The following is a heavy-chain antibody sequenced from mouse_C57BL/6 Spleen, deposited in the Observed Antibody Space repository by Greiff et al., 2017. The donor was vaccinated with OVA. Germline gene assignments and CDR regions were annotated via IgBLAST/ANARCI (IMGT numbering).Heavy chain of an antibody. CDR3: SRWPRREYAIDY. J-gene: IGHJ4*01. Sequence: QVQLQQPGAELVRPGTSVKLSCKASGYTFTSYWMHWVKQRPGQGLEWIGVIDPSDSYTNYNQKFKGKATLTVDTSSSTAYMQLSSLTSEDSAGYYWSRWPRREYAIDYRGQGTSVTVSS. CDR1: GYTFTSYW. V-gene: IGHV1-59*01. CDR2: IDPSDSYT.